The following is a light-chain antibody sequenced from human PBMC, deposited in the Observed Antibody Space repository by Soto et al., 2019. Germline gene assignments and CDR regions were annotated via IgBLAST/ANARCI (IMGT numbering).Light chain of an antibody. V-gene: IGKV1-5*01. Sequence: DIQMTQSPSTLSASVGDRVTITCRASQSIRSWLAWYQQKPGRAPKLLMYDVSSLESGVPSRFSGSGSGTEFTLTISSLQPDDFATYYCQQYNTYPWTFGQGTKVEVK. CDR2: DVS. CDR3: QQYNTYPWT. J-gene: IGKJ1*01. CDR1: QSIRSW.